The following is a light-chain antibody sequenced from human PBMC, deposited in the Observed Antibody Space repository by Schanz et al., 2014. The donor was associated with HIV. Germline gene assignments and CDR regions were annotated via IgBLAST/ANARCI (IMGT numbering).Light chain of an antibody. CDR1: QSISSW. CDR2: KAS. V-gene: IGKV1-5*03. J-gene: IGKJ2*01. CDR3: QQYNNYPYT. Sequence: DIQMTQSTSTVSASVGDRVSITCRASQSISSWLAWYQQKPGKAPKVLIYKASNLESGVPSRFSGSGSGTEFTLTISNLQPDDFATYYCQQYNNYPYTFGQGTKVEIK.